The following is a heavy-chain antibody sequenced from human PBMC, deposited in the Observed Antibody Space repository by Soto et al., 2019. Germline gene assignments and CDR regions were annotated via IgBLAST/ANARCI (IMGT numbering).Heavy chain of an antibody. CDR1: GFTFSSYA. CDR3: ARGALSARPDI. D-gene: IGHD6-6*01. Sequence: QVQLVESGGDIVQPGRSLRLSCVASGFTFSSYAMHWVRQAPGKGLKWVAIIWYDGSNKYYADSVKGRFTISRDNPKNTLYLEMSSLRAEDTGTYYCARGALSARPDIWGQGTFVTFSS. CDR2: IWYDGSNK. V-gene: IGHV3-33*01. J-gene: IGHJ1*01.